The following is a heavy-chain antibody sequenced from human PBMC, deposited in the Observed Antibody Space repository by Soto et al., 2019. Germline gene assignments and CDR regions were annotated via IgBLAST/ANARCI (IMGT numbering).Heavy chain of an antibody. CDR1: GFTFSSFW. J-gene: IGHJ3*02. V-gene: IGHV3-7*03. CDR2: IKHDGSEK. CDR3: ARDGTDDAFDI. Sequence: LRLSCAASGFTFSSFWMSWVRQAPGKGLEWVAKIKHDGSEKFYVNSVEGRFTISRDSTENSLYLQMNSLRVADTAVYYCARDGTDDAFDIWGQGTMVTVSS.